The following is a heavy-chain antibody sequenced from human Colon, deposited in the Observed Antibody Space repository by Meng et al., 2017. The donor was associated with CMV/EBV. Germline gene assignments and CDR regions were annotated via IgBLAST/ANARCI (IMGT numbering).Heavy chain of an antibody. V-gene: IGHV3-30*18. D-gene: IGHD3-22*01. CDR3: AKLRHSYDSSGFTVDY. J-gene: IGHJ4*02. CDR2: ISYDGSRQ. Sequence: SGYIFSTCGMHWVRQGPGKGLEWVAFISYDGSRQYYADYLKGRFIISKDDSKDTLYLQMNSLRTDDTAVYYCAKLRHSYDSSGFTVDYWGRGTLVTVSS. CDR1: GYIFSTCG.